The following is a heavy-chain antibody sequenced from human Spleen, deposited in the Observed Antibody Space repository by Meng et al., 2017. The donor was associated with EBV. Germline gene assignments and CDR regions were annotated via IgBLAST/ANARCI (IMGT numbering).Heavy chain of an antibody. D-gene: IGHD3-16*01. V-gene: IGHV1-69-2*01. CDR2: VDPEDGET. CDR3: AGVKRSWGSYFDY. J-gene: IGHJ4*02. Sequence: VPLGQAGAEVKKPGATVKISCKVSGYTFTDYYMHWVQQAPGKGLEWMGLVDPEDGETIYAEKFQGRVTITADTSTDTAYMELSSLRSEDTAVYYCAGVKRSWGSYFDYWGQGTLVTVSS. CDR1: GYTFTDYY.